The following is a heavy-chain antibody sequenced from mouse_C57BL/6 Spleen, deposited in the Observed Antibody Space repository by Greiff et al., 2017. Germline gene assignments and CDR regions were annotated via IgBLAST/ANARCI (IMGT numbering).Heavy chain of an antibody. CDR2: ISYDGSN. J-gene: IGHJ2*01. CDR3: ASSSITTVVFDY. V-gene: IGHV3-6*01. CDR1: GYSITSGYY. Sequence: EVKLVESGPGLVKPSQSLSLTCSVTGYSITSGYYWNWIRQFPGNKLEWMGYISYDGSNNYNPSLKNRISITRDTSKNQFSLKLNSVTTEDTATYYCASSSITTVVFDYWGQGTTLTVSS. D-gene: IGHD1-1*01.